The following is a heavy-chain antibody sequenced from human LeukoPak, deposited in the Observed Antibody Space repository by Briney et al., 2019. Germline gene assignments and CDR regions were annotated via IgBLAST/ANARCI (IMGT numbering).Heavy chain of an antibody. J-gene: IGHJ6*03. CDR2: IYYSGST. D-gene: IGHD4-17*01. CDR3: ARHVQTVTSRFYYYYYMDV. CDR1: GGSISSYY. Sequence: SETLSLTCTVSGGSISSYYWSWIRQPPGKGLEWIGHIYYSGSTNYNPSLKSRVTISVDKSENQFSLKLSSVTTADTAVYYCARHVQTVTSRFYYYYYMDVWGKGTTVTISS. V-gene: IGHV4-59*01.